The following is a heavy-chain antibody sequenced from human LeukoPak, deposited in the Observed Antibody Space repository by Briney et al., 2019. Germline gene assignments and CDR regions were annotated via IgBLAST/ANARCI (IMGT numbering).Heavy chain of an antibody. CDR2: IYYSGST. CDR1: GGSISSYY. CDR3: ARHGHDFWSGYYTPKRCWFDP. V-gene: IGHV4-59*04. D-gene: IGHD3-3*01. Sequence: SETLSLTCTVSGGSISSYYWSWIRQPPGKGLEWIGYIYYSGSTYYNPSLKSRVTISVDTSKNQFSLKLSSVTAADTAVYYCARHGHDFWSGYYTPKRCWFDPWGQGTLVTVSS. J-gene: IGHJ5*02.